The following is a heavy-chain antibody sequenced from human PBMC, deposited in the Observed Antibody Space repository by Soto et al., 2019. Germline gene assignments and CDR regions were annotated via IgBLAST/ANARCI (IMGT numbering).Heavy chain of an antibody. J-gene: IGHJ6*02. D-gene: IGHD3-10*01. Sequence: PSETLSLTCTVSGGSISSGDYYWSWIRQPPGKGLEWIGYIYYSGSTYYNPSLKSRVTISVDTSKNQFSLKLSSVTAADTAVYYCARDPQYYYGSGSYSHYYGMDVWGQGTTVTVSS. CDR3: ARDPQYYYGSGSYSHYYGMDV. CDR1: GGSISSGDYY. CDR2: IYYSGST. V-gene: IGHV4-30-4*01.